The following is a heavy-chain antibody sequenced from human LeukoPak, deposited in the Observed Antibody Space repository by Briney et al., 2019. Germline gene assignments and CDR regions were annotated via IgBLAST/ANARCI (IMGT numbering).Heavy chain of an antibody. V-gene: IGHV1-2*02. CDR3: ARVQWDDYVWGSYAFDI. CDR1: GYTFTGNY. Sequence: ASVKVSCKASGYTFTGNYMHWVRQAPGQGLEWMGWINPNSGGTNYAQKFQGRVTMTRDTSISTAYMELSRLRSDDTAVYYCARVQWDDYVWGSYAFDIWGQGTMVTVSS. CDR2: INPNSGGT. D-gene: IGHD3-16*01. J-gene: IGHJ3*02.